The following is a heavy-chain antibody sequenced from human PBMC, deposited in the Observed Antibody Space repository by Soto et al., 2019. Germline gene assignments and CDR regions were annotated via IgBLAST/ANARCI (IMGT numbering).Heavy chain of an antibody. CDR3: ARRPKRGSYSWCFDY. CDR1: GGSITSNAYY. Sequence: QLQLQESGPGMVKPSETLSLTCTVSGGSITSNAYYWGWIRQPPGKGLEWLGYIYYSGSASYNPSLKSLVTMSVDTSNNQFSLKLSSVTAAETAVYYCARRPKRGSYSWCFDYWGQGTLVTVSS. J-gene: IGHJ4*02. V-gene: IGHV4-39*01. D-gene: IGHD1-26*01. CDR2: IYYSGSA.